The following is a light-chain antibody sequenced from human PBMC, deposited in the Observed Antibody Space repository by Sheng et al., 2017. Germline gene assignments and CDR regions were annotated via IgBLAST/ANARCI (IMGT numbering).Light chain of an antibody. CDR2: DAS. CDR1: QGIKNY. V-gene: IGKV1-27*01. Sequence: DIQMTQSPSSLSASVGDRVTITCRASQGIKNYLAWYQQKPGKVPELLIYDASSLQSGVPSRFSGSGSGTDFTLTISSLQPEDVATYYCQKYNGAPFTLGPGTKVDMK. J-gene: IGKJ3*01. CDR3: QKYNGAPFT.